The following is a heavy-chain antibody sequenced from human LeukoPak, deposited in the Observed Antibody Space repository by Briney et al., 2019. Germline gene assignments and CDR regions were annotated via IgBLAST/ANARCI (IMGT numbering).Heavy chain of an antibody. J-gene: IGHJ4*02. V-gene: IGHV1-69*04. Sequence: SVKVSCKASGGTFSSYAISWVRQAPGQGLEWMGRIIPILGIANYAQKFQGRVTITADKSTSTAYMELSSLRSEDTAVYYCARILASYGDSNFDYWGQGTLVTVSS. CDR3: ARILASYGDSNFDY. D-gene: IGHD4-17*01. CDR1: GGTFSSYA. CDR2: IIPILGIA.